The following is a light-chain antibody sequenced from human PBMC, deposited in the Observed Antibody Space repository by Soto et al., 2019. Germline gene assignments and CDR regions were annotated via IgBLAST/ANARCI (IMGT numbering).Light chain of an antibody. Sequence: AIRMTQSPSSLSASTGDRVTITCRASQGISSYLAWYQQKPGKAPKLLIYAASTLQSGVPSRFRGSLSGTAFTLTISCRQSEDFATYYCQQYYSYPPLTFGGGTKVEIK. CDR3: QQYYSYPPLT. J-gene: IGKJ4*01. CDR2: AAS. V-gene: IGKV1-8*01. CDR1: QGISSY.